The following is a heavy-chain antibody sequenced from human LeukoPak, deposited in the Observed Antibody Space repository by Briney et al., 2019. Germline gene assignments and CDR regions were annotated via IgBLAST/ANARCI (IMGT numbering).Heavy chain of an antibody. J-gene: IGHJ4*02. D-gene: IGHD5-24*01. Sequence: GASVKVSCKASGYTFTSYDINWVRQATGQGLEWMGWMNPNSGNTGYAQKFQGRVTMTRNTSISTAYMELSSLRSEDTAVYYCARRGDGYNSFDGGGPFDYWGQGTLVTVSS. CDR3: ARRGDGYNSFDGGGPFDY. CDR1: GYTFTSYD. V-gene: IGHV1-8*01. CDR2: MNPNSGNT.